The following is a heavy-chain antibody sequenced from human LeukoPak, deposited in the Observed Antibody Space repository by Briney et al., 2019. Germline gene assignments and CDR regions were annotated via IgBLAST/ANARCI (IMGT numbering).Heavy chain of an antibody. Sequence: SETLSLTCAVSGGSISSSNWWSWVRQPPGKGLEWIGYIYYSGSTNYNPSLKSRVTISVDTSKNQFSLRLRSVTAADTAVYFCARGRVSSSTWYSTYYYYFYMDVWGKGTTVTVSS. CDR3: ARGRVSSSTWYSTYYYYFYMDV. V-gene: IGHV4-4*02. J-gene: IGHJ6*03. CDR1: GGSISSSNW. CDR2: IYYSGST. D-gene: IGHD4-11*01.